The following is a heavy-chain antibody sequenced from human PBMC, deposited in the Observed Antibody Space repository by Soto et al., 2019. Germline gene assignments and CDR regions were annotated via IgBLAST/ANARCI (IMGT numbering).Heavy chain of an antibody. V-gene: IGHV3-30*18. D-gene: IGHD3-16*02. J-gene: IGHJ4*02. CDR2: ISHDGSNQ. CDR1: GFTFSSYG. CDR3: AKALGELSPESYDH. Sequence: QVQLVESGGGVVQPGRSLRLSCAASGFTFSSYGMHWVRQAPGKGLEWVAIISHDGSNQYYADSVKGRFTISRDNSKNTLFLQMNSLRPEDTAVYYCAKALGELSPESYDHWGQGILVTVSS.